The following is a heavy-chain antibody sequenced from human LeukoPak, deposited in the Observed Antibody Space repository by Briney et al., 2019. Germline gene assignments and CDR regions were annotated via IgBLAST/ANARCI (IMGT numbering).Heavy chain of an antibody. CDR3: ARGRGDPLRFLEWLSY. D-gene: IGHD3-3*01. CDR2: ISSSGNTI. J-gene: IGHJ4*02. CDR1: GFTFSDYY. V-gene: IGHV3-11*01. Sequence: GSLRLSCAASGFTFSDYYMSWIRQAPGKGLEWVSYISSSGNTIYYADSVKGRFTISRDNAKNSLYLQMNSLRAEDTAVYYCARGRGDPLRFLEWLSYWGQGTLVTVSS.